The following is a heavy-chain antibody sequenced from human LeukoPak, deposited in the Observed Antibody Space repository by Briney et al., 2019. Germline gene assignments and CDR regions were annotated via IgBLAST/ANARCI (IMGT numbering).Heavy chain of an antibody. CDR3: ARDVGEVAGNGAFDI. J-gene: IGHJ3*02. CDR1: GYTFTGYY. V-gene: IGHV1-2*02. Sequence: ASVKVSCKASGYTFTGYYMHWVRRAPGQGLEGMGWINPNSGGTNYAQKFQGRVTMTRDTSISTAYMELSRLRSDDTAVYYCARDVGEVAGNGAFDIWGEGTMVTVSS. CDR2: INPNSGGT. D-gene: IGHD6-19*01.